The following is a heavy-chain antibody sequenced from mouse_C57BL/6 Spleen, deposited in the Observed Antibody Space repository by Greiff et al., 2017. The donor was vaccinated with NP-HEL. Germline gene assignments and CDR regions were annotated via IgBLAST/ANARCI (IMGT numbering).Heavy chain of an antibody. CDR2: INPYNGGT. Sequence: VQLKQSGPVLVKPGASVKMSCKASGYTFTDYYMNWVKQSHGKSLEWIGVINPYNGGTSYNQKFKGKATLTVDKSSSTAYMELNSLTSEDSAVYYCAAYYSNDEESAMDYWGQGTSVTVSS. J-gene: IGHJ4*01. CDR1: GYTFTDYY. V-gene: IGHV1-19*01. D-gene: IGHD2-5*01. CDR3: AAYYSNDEESAMDY.